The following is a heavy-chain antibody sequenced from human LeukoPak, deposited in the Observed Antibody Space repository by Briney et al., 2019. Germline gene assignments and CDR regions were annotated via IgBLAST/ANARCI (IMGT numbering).Heavy chain of an antibody. V-gene: IGHV4-34*01. CDR1: GGSFSGYS. CDR2: ITDTGST. CDR3: ARVYVTVVRGSWFDP. J-gene: IGHJ5*02. Sequence: SETLSLTCAVFGGSFSGYSWTWIRQPPGKGLERIGEITDTGSTNYNRSLTSRLTISLDTSQNQLSLTLRSVTAADTAVYYCARVYVTVVRGSWFDPWGQGTLVTVSS. D-gene: IGHD3-10*01.